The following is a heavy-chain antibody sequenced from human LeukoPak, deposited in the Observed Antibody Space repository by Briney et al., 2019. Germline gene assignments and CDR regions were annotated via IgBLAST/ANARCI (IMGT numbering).Heavy chain of an antibody. CDR1: GFTVSSNY. V-gene: IGHV3-66*01. CDR2: IYSGGST. D-gene: IGHD3-22*01. Sequence: GGSLRLPCAASGFTVSSNYMSWVRQAPGKGLEWVSVIYSGGSTYYADSVKGRFTISRDNSKNTLYLQMNSLRAEDTAVYYCARYYYDSSGYYYYYFQHWGQGTLVTVSS. J-gene: IGHJ1*01. CDR3: ARYYYDSSGYYYYYFQH.